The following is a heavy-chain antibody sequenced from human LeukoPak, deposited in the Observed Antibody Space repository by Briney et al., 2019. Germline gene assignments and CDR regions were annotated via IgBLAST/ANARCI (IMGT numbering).Heavy chain of an antibody. CDR1: GYTFTTYD. D-gene: IGHD4-17*01. V-gene: IGHV1-69*05. J-gene: IGHJ4*02. Sequence: GASVTVSCKASGYTFTTYDINWVRQAPGQGLEWMGGIIPTFGTTNYAQKFQGRVTITTDEVTTTAYTAYMELSSLRSEDTAVYYCSNNAFGDYAFDYWGQGTLVTVSS. CDR3: SNNAFGDYAFDY. CDR2: IIPTFGTT.